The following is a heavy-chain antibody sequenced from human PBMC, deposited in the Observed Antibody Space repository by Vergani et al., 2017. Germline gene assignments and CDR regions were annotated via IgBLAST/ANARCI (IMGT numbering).Heavy chain of an antibody. CDR3: AKDGRENSDYGYFDY. V-gene: IGHV3-48*01. CDR2: ISSLSKII. CDR1: GFTFSAYG. Sequence: EVQLVESGGGLVKPGGSLRLSCAASGFTFSAYGMNWVRQAPGKGLEWISYISSLSKIIYYADTVKGRFTISRDTSKKTLSLQMRSLRADDTAVYYCAKDGRENSDYGYFDYWGQGTLVTVSS. J-gene: IGHJ4*02. D-gene: IGHD4-17*01.